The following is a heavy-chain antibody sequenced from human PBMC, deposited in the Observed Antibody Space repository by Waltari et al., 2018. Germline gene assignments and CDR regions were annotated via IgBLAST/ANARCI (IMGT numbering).Heavy chain of an antibody. CDR3: ARDAGFRGNEGSWFDL. CDR1: GDSVSRGEYF. D-gene: IGHD2-15*01. CDR2: IFHTGYA. V-gene: IGHV4-30-4*01. J-gene: IGHJ5*02. Sequence: QVQLHESGPGLVKTSQTLSLSCSVPGDSVSRGEYFWSWVRQSPGKGLEWIGFIFHTGYAYYNPSLKRRATISVESSVNRFFLTLNSVTAADTAVYYCARDAGFRGNEGSWFDLWGQGIQVAVSS.